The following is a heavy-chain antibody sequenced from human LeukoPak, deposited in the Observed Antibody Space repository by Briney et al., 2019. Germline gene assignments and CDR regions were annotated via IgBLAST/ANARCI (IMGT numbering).Heavy chain of an antibody. CDR3: ATGNDYGDYWFDP. Sequence: PLQTLSLTCTVSGGSISSAGYYWSWIRQHPGKGLEWIGYIYYNGNTDYNPSLKSRGSISVDTSKNQFSLKLSSVTAADTAMYYCATGNDYGDYWFDPWGQGTLVTVSS. CDR2: IYYNGNT. J-gene: IGHJ5*02. CDR1: GGSISSAGYY. D-gene: IGHD4-17*01. V-gene: IGHV4-31*03.